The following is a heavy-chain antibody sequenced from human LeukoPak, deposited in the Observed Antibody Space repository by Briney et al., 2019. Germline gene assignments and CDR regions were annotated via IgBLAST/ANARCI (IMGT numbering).Heavy chain of an antibody. J-gene: IGHJ4*02. V-gene: IGHV1-18*01. D-gene: IGHD3-16*01. CDR1: GYTFTTYG. CDR3: AAPLIGQGVSLGY. CDR2: ITTYSGNT. Sequence: GASVKVSCKASGYTFTTYGISWVRQAPGQGLEWMGWITTYSGNTYYAQKLQGRVTVTIDTSTSTAYMELRSLRSDDTAVYYCAAPLIGQGVSLGYWGQGTLVTVSS.